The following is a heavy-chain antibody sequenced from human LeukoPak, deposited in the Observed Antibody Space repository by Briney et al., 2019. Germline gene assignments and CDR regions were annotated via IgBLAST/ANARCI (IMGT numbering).Heavy chain of an antibody. V-gene: IGHV3-33*01. Sequence: PGRSLRLSCAGSGFTFGGYGMPWFRQTPAKGLEWVAVIAYDGSRAFYADSVKGRFTISRDNSKNTMSVQMDDLRAEDTAVYYCTRYNNDHFDYWGQGTLVTVSS. CDR2: IAYDGSRA. D-gene: IGHD1-14*01. CDR1: GFTFGGYG. CDR3: TRYNNDHFDY. J-gene: IGHJ4*02.